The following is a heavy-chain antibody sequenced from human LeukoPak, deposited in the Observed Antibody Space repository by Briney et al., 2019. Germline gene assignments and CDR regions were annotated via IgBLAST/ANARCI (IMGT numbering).Heavy chain of an antibody. D-gene: IGHD6-13*01. V-gene: IGHV3-23*01. CDR1: GFTFSSYA. CDR3: ARLSYSSSWYAPRFFDY. Sequence: GGSLRLSCAASGFTFSSYAMSWVRQAPGKGLEWVSAISGSGGSTYYADSVKGRFTISRDNSKNTLYLQMNSLRAEDTAVYYCARLSYSSSWYAPRFFDYWGQGTLVTVSS. J-gene: IGHJ4*02. CDR2: ISGSGGST.